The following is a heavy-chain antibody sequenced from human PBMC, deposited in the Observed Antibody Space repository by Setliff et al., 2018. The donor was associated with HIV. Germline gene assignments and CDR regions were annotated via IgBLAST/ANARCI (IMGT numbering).Heavy chain of an antibody. D-gene: IGHD4-17*01. Sequence: PGESLKISCKGSQYTFATYWIGWVRQVSGKGLEWMAIIYPDDSNIKYNPSFQRQVTISVDKSINTAYLQWNSLETSDTAMYFCVRRDGRRMNAFDFWGQGTMVTVS. CDR2: IYPDDSNI. CDR1: QYTFATYW. J-gene: IGHJ3*01. V-gene: IGHV5-51*01. CDR3: VRRDGRRMNAFDF.